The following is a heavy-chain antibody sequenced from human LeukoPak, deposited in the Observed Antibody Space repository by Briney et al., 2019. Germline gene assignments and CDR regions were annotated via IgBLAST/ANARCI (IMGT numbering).Heavy chain of an antibody. V-gene: IGHV1-69*13. J-gene: IGHJ4*02. Sequence: ASVKVSCKASGGTFSSYAISWVRQAPGQGLEWMGGIIPIFGTANYAQKFQGRVTITADESTSTAYMELSSLRSEDTAVYYCARDLEGGSSSRSPEGDYWGQGTLVTVSS. CDR2: IIPIFGTA. CDR3: ARDLEGGSSSRSPEGDY. CDR1: GGTFSSYA. D-gene: IGHD6-13*01.